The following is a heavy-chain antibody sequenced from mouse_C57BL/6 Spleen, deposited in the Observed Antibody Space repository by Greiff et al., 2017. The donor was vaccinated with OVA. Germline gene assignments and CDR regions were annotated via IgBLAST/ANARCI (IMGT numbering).Heavy chain of an antibody. CDR2: IDPSDSET. V-gene: IGHV1-52*01. J-gene: IGHJ4*01. CDR1: GYTFTSYW. D-gene: IGHD1-3*01. CDR3: ARISNYPYAMDY. Sequence: QVQLKQPGAELVRPGSSVKLSCKASGYTFTSYWMHWVTQRPIQGLEWIGNIDPSDSETHYNQKFKDKATLTVDKSSSTAYMQLSSLTSEDSAVYYCARISNYPYAMDYWGQGTSVTVSS.